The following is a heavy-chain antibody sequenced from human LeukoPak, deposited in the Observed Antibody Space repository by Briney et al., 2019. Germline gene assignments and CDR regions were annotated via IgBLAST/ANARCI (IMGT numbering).Heavy chain of an antibody. D-gene: IGHD3-22*01. V-gene: IGHV4-34*01. CDR2: INHSGST. CDR3: AGGTMIVVVPTFDY. Sequence: SETLSLTCAVYGGSFSGYYWSWIRQPPGKGLEWIGEINHSGSTNYNPSLKSRVTISVDTSKNQFSLKLSSVTAADTAVYYCAGGTMIVVVPTFDYWGQGTLVTVSS. CDR1: GGSFSGYY. J-gene: IGHJ4*02.